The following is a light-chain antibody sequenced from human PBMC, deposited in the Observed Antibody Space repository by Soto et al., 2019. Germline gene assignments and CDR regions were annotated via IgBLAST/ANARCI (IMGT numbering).Light chain of an antibody. Sequence: DIQMTQSPSTLSASVGDRVTITCLASQSISNWLAWYQQKPGKAPKLLIYKASSLESGVPSRFSGSGSGTEFTLTISSLQPDDFGTYYCQEYNSYWTFGQGTKVEIK. V-gene: IGKV1-5*03. CDR1: QSISNW. J-gene: IGKJ1*01. CDR2: KAS. CDR3: QEYNSYWT.